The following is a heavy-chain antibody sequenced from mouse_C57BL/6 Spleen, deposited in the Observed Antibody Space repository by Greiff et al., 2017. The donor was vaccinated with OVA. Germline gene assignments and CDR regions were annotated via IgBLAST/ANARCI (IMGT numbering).Heavy chain of an antibody. Sequence: VQLQQSGAELVRPGASVKLSCKASGYTFTDYYINWVKQRPGQGLEWIARIYPGSGNTYYNEKFKGKATLTAEKSSSTAYMQLSSLTSEDSAVYFCAREPDDWGQGTTLTVSS. J-gene: IGHJ2*01. CDR1: GYTFTDYY. CDR2: IYPGSGNT. CDR3: AREPDD. V-gene: IGHV1-76*01.